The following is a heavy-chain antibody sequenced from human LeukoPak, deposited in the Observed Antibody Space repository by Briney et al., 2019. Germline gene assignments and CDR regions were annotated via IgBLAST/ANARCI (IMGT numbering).Heavy chain of an antibody. V-gene: IGHV3-30*18. J-gene: IGHJ4*02. D-gene: IGHD3-9*01. CDR3: AKAYYDLLTGYYPGGYFDY. CDR1: GFTFSSYG. Sequence: GGSLRLSCAASGFTFSSYGMHWVRQAPGKGLEWVAVISYDGSNKYYADSVKGRFTISRDNSKNTLYLQMNSLRAEDTAVYYCAKAYYDLLTGYYPGGYFDYWGQGTLVTVSP. CDR2: ISYDGSNK.